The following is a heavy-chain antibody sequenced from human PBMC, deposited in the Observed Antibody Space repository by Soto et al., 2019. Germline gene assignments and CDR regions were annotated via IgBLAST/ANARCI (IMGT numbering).Heavy chain of an antibody. D-gene: IGHD2-2*01. CDR2: IYYSGST. V-gene: IGHV4-31*03. J-gene: IGHJ5*02. CDR3: ARVPDR. CDR1: GTSISSGITY. Sequence: SXTLSLTSTFSGTSISSGITYWSWIRQHPGKGLEWIGYIYYSGSTYYNPSLKSRVTISVDTSKNQFSLKLSSVTAADTAVYYCARVPDRWGQGTLVTVSS.